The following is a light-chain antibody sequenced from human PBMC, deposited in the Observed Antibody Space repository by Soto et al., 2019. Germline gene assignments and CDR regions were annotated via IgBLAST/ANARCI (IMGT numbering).Light chain of an antibody. J-gene: IGKJ2*02. V-gene: IGKV1-9*01. CDR3: QQLNSYPLWT. Sequence: DIPLTQSPSFLSASVGDRVTITCRASQGISSYLAWYQQKPEKAPKLLIYAASTLQSGVPSRFSGSGSGTECTLTISSLQPEDFATYYCQQLNSYPLWTFGQGTKLDLK. CDR1: QGISSY. CDR2: AAS.